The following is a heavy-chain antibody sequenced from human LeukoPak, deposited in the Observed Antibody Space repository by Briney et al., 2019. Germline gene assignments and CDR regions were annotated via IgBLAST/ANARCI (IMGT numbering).Heavy chain of an antibody. V-gene: IGHV3-33*01. CDR2: IWYDGSNK. D-gene: IGHD4-17*01. J-gene: IGHJ4*02. CDR3: ARDRYGDLRNDY. Sequence: GGSLRLSCAASGFTFSSYGLHWVRQAPGKGLEWVAVIWYDGSNKYYADSVKGRFTISRDNSKNTLYLQMNSLRAEDTAVYHCARDRYGDLRNDYWGQGTLVTVSS. CDR1: GFTFSSYG.